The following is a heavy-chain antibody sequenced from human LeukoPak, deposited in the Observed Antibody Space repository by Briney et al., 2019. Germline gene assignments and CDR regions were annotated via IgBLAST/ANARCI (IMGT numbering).Heavy chain of an antibody. D-gene: IGHD3-10*01. J-gene: IGHJ4*02. V-gene: IGHV3-15*01. CDR3: TAIWFGELLSVDY. Sequence: PGGSLRLSCAASGFTFSNAWMSWVRQAPGKGLEWVGRIKSKTDGGTTDYAAPVKGRFTISRDDSKNTLYLQMNSLKTKDTAVYYCTAIWFGELLSVDYWGQGTLVTVSS. CDR1: GFTFSNAW. CDR2: IKSKTDGGTT.